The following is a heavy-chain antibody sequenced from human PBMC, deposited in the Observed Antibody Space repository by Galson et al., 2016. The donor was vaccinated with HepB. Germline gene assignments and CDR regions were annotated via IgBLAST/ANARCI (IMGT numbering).Heavy chain of an antibody. CDR3: VGDRISWH. CDR2: ILRDERF. D-gene: IGHD5-12*01. CDR1: GLTFSNYW. Sequence: SLRLSCAMSGLTFSNYWMHWVRQAPGKGLVWVSRILRDERFYADSVKGRFTISTDNAKNTVYLQMNSLSAEDTAVYYCVGDRISWHWGQGTLVTVPS. V-gene: IGHV3-74*01. J-gene: IGHJ4*02.